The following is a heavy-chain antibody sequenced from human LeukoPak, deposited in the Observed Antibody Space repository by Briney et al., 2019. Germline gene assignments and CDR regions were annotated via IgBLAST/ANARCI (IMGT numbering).Heavy chain of an antibody. J-gene: IGHJ5*02. V-gene: IGHV4-61*01. Sequence: PSQTLSLTCTVSGDSISSGSYYWSWIRQPPGKGLEWIGYIYYSGSTNYNPSLKSRVTISVDTSKNQFSLKLSSVTAADTAVYYCARVESGYYGSENVMGFDPWGQGTLVTVSS. CDR3: ARVESGYYGSENVMGFDP. CDR1: GDSISSGSYY. D-gene: IGHD3-10*01. CDR2: IYYSGST.